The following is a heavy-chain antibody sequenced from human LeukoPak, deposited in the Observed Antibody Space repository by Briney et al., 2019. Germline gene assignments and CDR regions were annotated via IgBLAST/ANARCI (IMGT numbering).Heavy chain of an antibody. J-gene: IGHJ3*02. CDR2: IIPIFGTA. V-gene: IGHV1-69*06. D-gene: IGHD2/OR15-2a*01. CDR3: ARDYFDAFDI. Sequence: ASVKVSCKASGGTFSSYAISWVRQAPGQGLEWMGGIIPIFGTANYAQKFRGRVTITADKSTSTAYMELSSLRSEDTAVYYCARDYFDAFDIWGQGTMVTVSS. CDR1: GGTFSSYA.